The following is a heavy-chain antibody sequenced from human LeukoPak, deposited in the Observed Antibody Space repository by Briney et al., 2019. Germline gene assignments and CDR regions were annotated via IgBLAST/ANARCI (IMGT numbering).Heavy chain of an antibody. CDR3: ATFMVTGTFDY. V-gene: IGHV1-2*02. J-gene: IGHJ4*02. D-gene: IGHD2-21*02. CDR2: INPNGGGT. Sequence: ASVKVSCKTSGYTFTGYYMHWVRQAPGQGLEWMGWINPNGGGTNYEQNFRGGVSLARDTSISTAYMELSRLKSDDTAVYYCATFMVTGTFDYWGQGTLVTVSS. CDR1: GYTFTGYY.